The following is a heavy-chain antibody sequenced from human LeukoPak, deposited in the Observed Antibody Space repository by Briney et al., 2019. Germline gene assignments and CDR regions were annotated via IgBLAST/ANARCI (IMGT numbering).Heavy chain of an antibody. CDR2: ISWNSGSI. J-gene: IGHJ3*02. CDR1: GFTFDDYA. CDR3: AKIRPPAYDI. D-gene: IGHD3-3*02. Sequence: HSGRSLRLSCAASGFTFDDYAMHWVRQAPGKGLEWVSGISWNSGSIGYADSVKGRFTISRDNSKNTLYLQMNSLRAEDTAVYYCAKIRPPAYDIWGQGTMVTVSS. V-gene: IGHV3-9*01.